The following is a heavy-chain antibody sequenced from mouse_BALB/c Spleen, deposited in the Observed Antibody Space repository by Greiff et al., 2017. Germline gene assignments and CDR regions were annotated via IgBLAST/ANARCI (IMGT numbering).Heavy chain of an antibody. CDR1: GFAFSSYD. CDR3: ARHGILLREMDY. D-gene: IGHD1-1*01. J-gene: IGHJ4*01. V-gene: IGHV5-12-1*01. CDR2: ISSGGGST. Sequence: EVQLVESGGGLVKPGGSLKLSCAASGFAFSSYDMSWVRQTPEKRLEWVAYISSGGGSTYYPDTVKGRFTISRDNAKNTLYLQMSSLKSEDTAMYYCARHGILLREMDYWGQGTSVTVSS.